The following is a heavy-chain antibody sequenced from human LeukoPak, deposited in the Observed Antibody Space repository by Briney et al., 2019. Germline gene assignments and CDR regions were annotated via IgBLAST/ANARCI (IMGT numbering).Heavy chain of an antibody. J-gene: IGHJ4*02. CDR2: IDHTGST. Sequence: SETLSLTCAVSGDSFSSSHSWNWVRQSPGKGLEWIGEIDHTGSTYYHPSLESRVTISVDKSKNHFSLRLNSVTAADTAVYYCARARGGTMVRGVISRWGQGTLVTVSS. CDR1: GDSFSSSHS. V-gene: IGHV4-4*02. CDR3: ARARGGTMVRGVISR. D-gene: IGHD3-10*01.